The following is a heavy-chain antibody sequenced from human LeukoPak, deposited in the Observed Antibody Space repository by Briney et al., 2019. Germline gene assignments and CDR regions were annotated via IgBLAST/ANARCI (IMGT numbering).Heavy chain of an antibody. J-gene: IGHJ6*03. CDR2: IYSGGST. D-gene: IGHD1-26*01. Sequence: GGSLRLSCAASGFTVSSNYMSWVRQAPGKGLEWVSVIYSGGSTYYADSVKGRFTISRDNSKNTLYLQMSSLRAEDTAVYYCSEEGSGSYYYMDVWGKGTTVTVSS. CDR1: GFTVSSNY. CDR3: SEEGSGSYYYMDV. V-gene: IGHV3-53*01.